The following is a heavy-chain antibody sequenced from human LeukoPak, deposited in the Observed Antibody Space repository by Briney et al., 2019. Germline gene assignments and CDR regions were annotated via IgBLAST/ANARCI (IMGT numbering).Heavy chain of an antibody. Sequence: PGGSLRLSCAASGFTFSSYGMHWVRQAPGKGLEWVAFIRYDGSNKYYADSVKGRFTISRDNSKNTLYLQMNSLRAEDTAVYYCAKVDGRKVTTVTTYHYWGQGTLVTVSS. D-gene: IGHD4-17*01. CDR3: AKVDGRKVTTVTTYHY. CDR2: IRYDGSNK. J-gene: IGHJ4*02. V-gene: IGHV3-30*02. CDR1: GFTFSSYG.